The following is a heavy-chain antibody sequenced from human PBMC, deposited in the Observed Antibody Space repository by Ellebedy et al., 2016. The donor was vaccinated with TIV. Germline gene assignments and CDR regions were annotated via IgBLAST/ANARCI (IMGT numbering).Heavy chain of an antibody. J-gene: IGHJ4*02. D-gene: IGHD1-1*01. CDR3: GLEADY. Sequence: GESLKISCAASGFPFTTYALNWVRQVPGKVLEWVSGIRATGGHTYYADSVKGRFTISRDNSKYTLYLQMNSLRAEDTAAYYCGLEADYWGQGTRATVSS. CDR1: GFPFTTYA. V-gene: IGHV3-23*01. CDR2: IRATGGHT.